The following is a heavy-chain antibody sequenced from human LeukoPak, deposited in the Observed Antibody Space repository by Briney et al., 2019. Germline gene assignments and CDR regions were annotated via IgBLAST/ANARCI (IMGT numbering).Heavy chain of an antibody. CDR1: GFDFSNTG. D-gene: IGHD6-19*01. CDR3: AKDISVSDSYFDY. J-gene: IGHJ4*02. Sequence: VGSLRLSCGASGFDFSNTGMHWVRQAPGKGLEWVAFIRLDAANQYYADSVKGRFTISRDNSKKTLYLQMDSVTYEDTAIYHCAKDISVSDSYFDYWGQGTLVTVSS. CDR2: IRLDAANQ. V-gene: IGHV3-30*02.